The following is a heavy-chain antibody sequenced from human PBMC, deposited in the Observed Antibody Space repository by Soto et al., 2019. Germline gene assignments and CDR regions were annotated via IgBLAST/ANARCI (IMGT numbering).Heavy chain of an antibody. D-gene: IGHD3-3*01. CDR3: ARHPYYDFWSGYVARDYNYGREV. Sequence: PVESLKISCKGSGYSFTSYWIGWVRQIPGKGLEWMGIIYPGDSYTRYSPSFQGQVTISADKSISTAYLQWSGLKASDTAMYYCARHPYYDFWSGYVARDYNYGREVWGNGTTVNVSA. V-gene: IGHV5-51*01. CDR1: GYSFTSYW. CDR2: IYPGDSYT. J-gene: IGHJ6*04.